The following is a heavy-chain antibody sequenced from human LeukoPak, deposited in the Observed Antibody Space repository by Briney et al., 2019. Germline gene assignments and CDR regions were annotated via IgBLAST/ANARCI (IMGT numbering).Heavy chain of an antibody. CDR2: IYPGDSDT. D-gene: IGHD2-15*01. V-gene: IGHV5-51*01. CDR1: GCRFTSYW. CDR3: ASSYCSGGSCYPEYFDY. Sequence: GESLKISCKGAGCRFTSYWIGWARQMPGKGLERMGIIYPGDSDTRYSPSFQGQVTISADKSISTAYLQWSSLKASDTAMYYCASSYCSGGSCYPEYFDYWGQGTLVTVSS. J-gene: IGHJ4*02.